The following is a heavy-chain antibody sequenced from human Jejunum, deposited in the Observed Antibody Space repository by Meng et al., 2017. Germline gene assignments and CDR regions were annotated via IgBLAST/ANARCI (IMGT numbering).Heavy chain of an antibody. CDR3: ARVGLGWSGFDS. Sequence: QVQLQESGPGLVIPSGTLSLTCAVSGASISTRNWWSWVRQTPGKGLEWVAELHRDGTTNYSPSLRSRVTMSLDQSKNQISLRLNSVTAADTAVYYCARVGLGWSGFDSWGQGTLVTVSS. D-gene: IGHD3/OR15-3a*01. CDR1: GASISTRNW. V-gene: IGHV4-4*02. J-gene: IGHJ4*02. CDR2: LHRDGTT.